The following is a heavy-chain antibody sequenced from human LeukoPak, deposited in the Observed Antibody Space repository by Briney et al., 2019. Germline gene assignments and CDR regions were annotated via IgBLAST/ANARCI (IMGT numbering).Heavy chain of an antibody. D-gene: IGHD4-17*01. J-gene: IGHJ4*02. Sequence: GGSLTLSCPASGFTFSSYWMHWVRQPPGKGLVWVSRIESTGCSTGYADSVKGRFTIPRDNAKNTLYLQMNSLRAEDTALYYCARGGDYPFAYWGQGTLVTVPS. CDR3: ARGGDYPFAY. CDR2: IESTGCST. CDR1: GFTFSSYW. V-gene: IGHV3-74*01.